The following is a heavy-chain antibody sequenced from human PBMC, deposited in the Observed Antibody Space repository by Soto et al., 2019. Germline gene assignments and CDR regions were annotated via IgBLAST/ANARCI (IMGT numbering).Heavy chain of an antibody. D-gene: IGHD5-12*01. V-gene: IGHV3-73*01. CDR3: TSTWGRVATNAEATRTYDY. CDR1: GFTFSGSA. J-gene: IGHJ4*02. CDR2: VRSKPNNYAT. Sequence: EVQLVESGGGLVQPGGSLKLSCAASGFTFSGSAMHWVRQASGKGLEWVGRVRSKPNNYATSYAASVKGRFTISRDDSKNTAYLQMNRLKTEDTVLYYWTSTWGRVATNAEATRTYDYWGQGTLVTVSS.